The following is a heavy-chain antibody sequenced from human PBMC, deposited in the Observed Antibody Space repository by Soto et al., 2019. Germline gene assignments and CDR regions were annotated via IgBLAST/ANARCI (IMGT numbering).Heavy chain of an antibody. V-gene: IGHV4-39*01. D-gene: IGHD4-17*01. Sequence: PSETLSLTCTVSGGSISSSSYYWGWIRQPPGKGLEWIGSIYYSGSTYYNPSLKSRVTISVDTSKNQFSLKLSSVTAADTAVYYCARPYGDYVGYFDYWGQGTLVTVSS. CDR1: GGSISSSSYY. CDR2: IYYSGST. J-gene: IGHJ4*02. CDR3: ARPYGDYVGYFDY.